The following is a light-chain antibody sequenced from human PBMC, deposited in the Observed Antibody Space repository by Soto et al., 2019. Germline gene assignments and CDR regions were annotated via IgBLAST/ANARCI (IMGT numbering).Light chain of an antibody. CDR2: GAS. V-gene: IGKV3-20*01. J-gene: IGKJ1*01. CDR1: QSVSSSY. Sequence: EIVLTQSPGTLSLSPGERATLSCRASQSVSSSYLAWYQQTPGQAPRILIYGASSRATGIPDRFSGSASETDFTLTISRLEPEDFAVYYCQQYGSSPKTFGQGTKVEMK. CDR3: QQYGSSPKT.